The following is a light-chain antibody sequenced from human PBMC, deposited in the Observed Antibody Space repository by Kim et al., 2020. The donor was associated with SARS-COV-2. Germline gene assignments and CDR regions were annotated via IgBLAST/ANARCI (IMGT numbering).Light chain of an antibody. J-gene: IGKJ5*01. CDR2: GAS. CDR3: QNYNSAPIT. CDR1: KGISNY. V-gene: IGKV1-27*01. Sequence: ASVGDRVTITCRASKGISNYLAWYQQRPWRAPKLLIYGASVFQSGVPTRFSGSGSGTDFTLTISSMQPEDVATYFCQNYNSAPITFGQGTRLEIK.